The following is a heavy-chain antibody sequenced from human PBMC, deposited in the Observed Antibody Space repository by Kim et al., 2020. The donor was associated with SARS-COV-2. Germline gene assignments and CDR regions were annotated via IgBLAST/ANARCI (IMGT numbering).Heavy chain of an antibody. V-gene: IGHV3-48*02. D-gene: IGHD5-18*01. CDR2: ISSSSSTI. CDR3: AREMADTAMVNYYYGMDV. Sequence: GGSLRLSCAASGFTFSSYSMNWVRQAPGKGLEWVSYISSSSSTIYYADSVKGRFTISRDNAKNSLYLQTNSLRDEDTAVYYCAREMADTAMVNYYYGMDVWGQGTTVTVSS. J-gene: IGHJ6*02. CDR1: GFTFSSYS.